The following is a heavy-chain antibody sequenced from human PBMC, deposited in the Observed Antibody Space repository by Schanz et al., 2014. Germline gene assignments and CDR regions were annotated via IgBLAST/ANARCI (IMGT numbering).Heavy chain of an antibody. D-gene: IGHD3-10*01. Sequence: EVQLAESGGGLVQPGGSLRLSCGFSGFTFSPYWMHWVRQAPGKGLVWVSRINGNGNNTNYADSVKGRFTISRDNSKNTLYLQMNSLRPEDTAVYDCAKGSVGELSALDIWGQGTMVTVAS. CDR2: INGNGNNT. CDR3: AKGSVGELSALDI. V-gene: IGHV3-74*01. J-gene: IGHJ3*02. CDR1: GFTFSPYW.